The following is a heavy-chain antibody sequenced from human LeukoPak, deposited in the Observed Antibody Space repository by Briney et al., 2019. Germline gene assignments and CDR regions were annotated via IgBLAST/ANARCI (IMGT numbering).Heavy chain of an antibody. J-gene: IGHJ4*02. CDR3: ARQRSIFGVVTAIDY. CDR2: IYYSGST. Sequence: SETLSLTCTVSGGSISSSSYYWGWIRQPPGKGLEWIGSIYYSGSTYYNPSLKSRVTISVDTSKNQFSLKLSSVTAADTAVYYCARQRSIFGVVTAIDYWGQGTLVTVSS. D-gene: IGHD3-3*01. CDR1: GGSISSSSYY. V-gene: IGHV4-39*01.